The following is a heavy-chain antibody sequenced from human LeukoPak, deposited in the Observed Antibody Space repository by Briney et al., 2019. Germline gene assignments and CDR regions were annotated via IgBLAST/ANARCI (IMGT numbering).Heavy chain of an antibody. CDR1: GGSISSYY. CDR3: ARGKRIAAAGGDRWFDP. V-gene: IGHV4-59*01. J-gene: IGHJ5*02. Sequence: SETLSLTCTVSGGSISSYYWSWIRQPPGKGLEWIGYIYYSGSTNYNPSLKSRVTISVDTSKNQFSLKLSSVTAADTAVYYCARGKRIAAAGGDRWFDPWGQGTLVTVSS. D-gene: IGHD6-13*01. CDR2: IYYSGST.